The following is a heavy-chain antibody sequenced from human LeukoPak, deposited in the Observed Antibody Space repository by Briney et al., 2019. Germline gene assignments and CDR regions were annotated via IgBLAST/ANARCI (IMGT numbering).Heavy chain of an antibody. V-gene: IGHV1-8*01. J-gene: IGHJ6*02. D-gene: IGHD6-13*01. Sequence: ASVKVSCKASGYTFTSYDINWVRQATGQGLEWMGWMNPNSGNTGYAQKFQGRVTMTRNTSISTAYMELSSLRSEDTAVYYCARISIAAAGYYYYYGMDVWGQGTTVTVSS. CDR3: ARISIAAAGYYYYYGMDV. CDR2: MNPNSGNT. CDR1: GYTFTSYD.